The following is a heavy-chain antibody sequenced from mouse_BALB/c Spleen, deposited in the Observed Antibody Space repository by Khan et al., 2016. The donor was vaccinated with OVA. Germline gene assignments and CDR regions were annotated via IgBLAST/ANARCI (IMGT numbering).Heavy chain of an antibody. Sequence: QVQLKESGPGLVQPSQSLSITCTVSDFSLTNYGVHWVRQSPGQGLEWLGVIWSGGSTDYNVAFISRLSITKDNSKSQVFFKMNSLQVDDTAIYYCARRDYGSSYGFAYGGQGTLVTVSA. J-gene: IGHJ3*01. CDR2: IWSGGST. CDR1: DFSLTNYG. V-gene: IGHV2-4*02. D-gene: IGHD1-1*01. CDR3: ARRDYGSSYGFAY.